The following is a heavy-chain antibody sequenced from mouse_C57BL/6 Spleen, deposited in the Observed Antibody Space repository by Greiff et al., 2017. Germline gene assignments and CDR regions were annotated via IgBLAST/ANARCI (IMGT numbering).Heavy chain of an antibody. CDR3: ARLSYGSSYGNYAMDY. D-gene: IGHD1-1*01. J-gene: IGHJ4*01. CDR2: IRNKANGYTT. V-gene: IGHV7-3*01. CDR1: GFTFTDYY. Sequence: EVKLVESGGGLVQPGGSLSLSCAASGFTFTDYYMSWVRQPPGKALEWLGFIRNKANGYTTEYSASVKGRFTISRDNSQSILYLQMNALRAEDSATYYCARLSYGSSYGNYAMDYWGQVTSVTVSS.